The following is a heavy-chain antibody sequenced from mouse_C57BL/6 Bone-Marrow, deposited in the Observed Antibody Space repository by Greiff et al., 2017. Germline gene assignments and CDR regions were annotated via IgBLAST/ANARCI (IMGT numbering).Heavy chain of an antibody. J-gene: IGHJ1*03. CDR1: GYTFTSYG. CDR2: IYPRSGNT. V-gene: IGHV1-81*01. Sequence: QVQLQQSGAELARPGASVKLSCKASGYTFTSYGISWVKQRTGQGLEWIGEIYPRSGNTYYNEKFKGKATLTADKSSSTAYMELRSLTSEDSAAYFCARQSGTGWYFDVWGTGTTVTVSS. D-gene: IGHD4-1*01. CDR3: ARQSGTGWYFDV.